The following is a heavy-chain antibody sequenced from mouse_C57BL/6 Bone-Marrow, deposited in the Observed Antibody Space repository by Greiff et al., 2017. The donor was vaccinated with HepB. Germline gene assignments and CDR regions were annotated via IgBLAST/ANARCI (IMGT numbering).Heavy chain of an antibody. Sequence: QVQLQQSGAELVRPGTSVKMSCKASGYTFTNYWIGWAKQRPGHGLEWIGDIYPGGGYTNYNEKFKGKATLTADKSSSTAYMQVSSLTSEDSAVYYCARYYDGYYFYAMDYWGQGTSVTVSS. CDR1: GYTFTNYW. D-gene: IGHD2-3*01. CDR2: IYPGGGYT. V-gene: IGHV1-63*01. J-gene: IGHJ4*01. CDR3: ARYYDGYYFYAMDY.